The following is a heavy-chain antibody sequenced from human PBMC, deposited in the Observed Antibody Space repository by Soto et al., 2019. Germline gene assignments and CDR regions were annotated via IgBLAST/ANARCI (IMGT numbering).Heavy chain of an antibody. D-gene: IGHD5-18*01. CDR2: IRSKVNTYAT. J-gene: IGHJ4*02. CDR1: GFTFRDSA. CDR3: TRRRDWTAMDPLDY. V-gene: IGHV3-73*02. Sequence: EVQLVESGGGLVQPGGSLKLSCAATGFTFRDSAMHWVRQASGKGLEWVGRIRSKVNTYATAYAASVKGRFTISRDDSMNTAYLQMNSLKTEDTAVYYCTRRRDWTAMDPLDYWGQGTLVTVSS.